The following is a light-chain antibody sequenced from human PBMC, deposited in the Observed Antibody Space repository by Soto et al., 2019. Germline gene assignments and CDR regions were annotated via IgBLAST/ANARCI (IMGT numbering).Light chain of an antibody. Sequence: QSVLAQPASVSGSRGQSITISCTGTSSDVGGYNYVSWYQQQPGKAPKFMIYDVTNRPSGVSNRFSGSKSGNTASLTISGLQAEDEADYYCCSYTTSNTRQIVFGTGTKVTVL. CDR2: DVT. J-gene: IGLJ1*01. CDR1: SSDVGGYNY. V-gene: IGLV2-14*01. CDR3: CSYTTSNTRQIV.